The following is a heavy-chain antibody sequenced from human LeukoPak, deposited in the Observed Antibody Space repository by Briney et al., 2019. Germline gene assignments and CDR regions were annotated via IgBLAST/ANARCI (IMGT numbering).Heavy chain of an antibody. CDR1: GLTFSSYA. CDR2: ISGSGGST. V-gene: IGHV3-23*01. D-gene: IGHD5-18*01. Sequence: GGSLRLSCAASGLTFSSYAMSWVRQAPGKGLEWVSAISGSGGSTYYADSVKGRFTISRDNAKNSLYLQMNSLRAEDTAVYYCAVRFRGYSYGYDYWGQGTLVTVSS. CDR3: AVRFRGYSYGYDY. J-gene: IGHJ4*02.